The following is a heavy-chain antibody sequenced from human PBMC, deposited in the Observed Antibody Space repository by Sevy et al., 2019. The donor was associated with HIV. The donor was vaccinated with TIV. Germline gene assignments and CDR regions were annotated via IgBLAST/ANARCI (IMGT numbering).Heavy chain of an antibody. Sequence: SETLSLTCTVSDGSISIYHWRWIRQPPGKGLEWIGVIYDSGSTNYNPSLKSRVTISVDTSKNQFSLKVSSVTAADTAVYFCARRGYDSSGYYNAFDIWGQGTMVTVSS. V-gene: IGHV4-59*01. J-gene: IGHJ3*02. CDR2: IYDSGST. D-gene: IGHD3-22*01. CDR3: ARRGYDSSGYYNAFDI. CDR1: DGSISIYH.